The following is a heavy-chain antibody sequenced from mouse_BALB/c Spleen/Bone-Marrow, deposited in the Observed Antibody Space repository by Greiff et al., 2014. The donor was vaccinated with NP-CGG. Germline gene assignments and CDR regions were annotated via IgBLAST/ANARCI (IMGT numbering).Heavy chain of an antibody. CDR1: GFTFSSYA. CDR3: TRHGGGPDYFDH. J-gene: IGHJ2*01. V-gene: IGHV5-12-2*01. Sequence: EVQLVESGGGLAQPGGSLRLSCAASGFTFSSYAMSWVRQTPEKRLEWVAYITIGGGGSYYPDTVKGRFAISRDNAENTLYLQMSSLKSEDTAIYYCTRHGGGPDYFDHWGQGTTLIVSP. CDR2: ITIGGGGS.